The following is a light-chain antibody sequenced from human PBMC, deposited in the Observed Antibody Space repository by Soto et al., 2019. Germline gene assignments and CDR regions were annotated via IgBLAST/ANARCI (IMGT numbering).Light chain of an antibody. CDR2: EVS. CDR3: CSYAV. J-gene: IGLJ1*01. Sequence: QPALTQPASVSGSPGQSITISCTGTSSDVGSYNLVSWYQQHPGKAPKLMIYEVSKRPSGVSNRFSGSKSGNTASLTISGLQAEDEADYYCCSYAVFGTGTKVTVL. CDR1: SSDVGSYNL. V-gene: IGLV2-23*02.